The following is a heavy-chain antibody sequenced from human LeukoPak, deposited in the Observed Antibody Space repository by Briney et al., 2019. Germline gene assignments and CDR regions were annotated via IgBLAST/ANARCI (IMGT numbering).Heavy chain of an antibody. CDR1: GGSISSTSYD. D-gene: IGHD3-22*01. CDR3: ARAFNYYDSSGYYLDAFDI. Sequence: SETLSLTCTVSGGSISSTSYDWYWIRQPAGKGLEWIGHIYTSGSTNYNPSLKSRVTISVDTSKNQFSLKLSSVTAADTAVYYCARAFNYYDSSGYYLDAFDIWGQGTMVTVSS. V-gene: IGHV4-61*09. CDR2: IYTSGST. J-gene: IGHJ3*02.